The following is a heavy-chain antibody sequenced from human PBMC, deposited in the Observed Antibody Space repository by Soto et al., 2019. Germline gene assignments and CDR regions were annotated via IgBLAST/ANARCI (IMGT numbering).Heavy chain of an antibody. CDR3: ALAKRRLMVYAHWFDP. Sequence: QVQLVQSGAEVKKPGASVKVSCKASGYTFTSYDINWVRQATGQGLEWMGWMNPNSGNTGYAQKFQGRVTMTRNTSISTAYMELSSLRSEDTSVYYCALAKRRLMVYAHWFDPWGQGTLVTVSS. D-gene: IGHD2-8*01. CDR1: GYTFTSYD. J-gene: IGHJ5*02. V-gene: IGHV1-8*01. CDR2: MNPNSGNT.